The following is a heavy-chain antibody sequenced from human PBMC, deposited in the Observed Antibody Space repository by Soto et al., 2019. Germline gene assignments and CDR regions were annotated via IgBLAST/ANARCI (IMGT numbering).Heavy chain of an antibody. J-gene: IGHJ1*01. CDR1: GGSISSGGYY. CDR3: ARDPRPYCSGGSCYEYFQH. D-gene: IGHD2-15*01. Sequence: SETLSLTCTVSGGSISSGGYYWSWIRQHPGKGLEWIGYIYYSGSTYYNPSLKSRVTISVDTSKNQFSLKLSSVTAADTAVYYCARDPRPYCSGGSCYEYFQHWGQGTLVTGSS. V-gene: IGHV4-31*03. CDR2: IYYSGST.